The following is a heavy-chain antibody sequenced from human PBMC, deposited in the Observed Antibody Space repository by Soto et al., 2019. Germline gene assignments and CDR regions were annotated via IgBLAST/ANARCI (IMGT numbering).Heavy chain of an antibody. Sequence: GGSLRLSCAASGFTFDDYAMHWVRQAPGKGLEWVSGISWNSGSIGYADSVKGRFTISRDNAKNSLYLQMNSLRAEDTALYYCAKDIGHIVVVTAIGSLTALDYWGQGTLVTVPQ. J-gene: IGHJ4*02. CDR1: GFTFDDYA. V-gene: IGHV3-9*01. CDR2: ISWNSGSI. D-gene: IGHD2-21*02. CDR3: AKDIGHIVVVTAIGSLTALDY.